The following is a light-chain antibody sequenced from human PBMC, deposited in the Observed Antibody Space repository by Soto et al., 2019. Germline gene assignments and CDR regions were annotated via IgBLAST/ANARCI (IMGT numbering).Light chain of an antibody. CDR2: AAS. J-gene: IGKJ4*01. V-gene: IGKV1-39*01. CDR1: QTISSY. Sequence: DIQMTQSPSSLSASVGDRVTITCRTSQTISSYFNWYQQKPGKAPKLLIYAASSLQSGVPSRFSGSGSGTDFTLTISSLQPEDFATYYCQQSYSTPRTFGGGTKGDIK. CDR3: QQSYSTPRT.